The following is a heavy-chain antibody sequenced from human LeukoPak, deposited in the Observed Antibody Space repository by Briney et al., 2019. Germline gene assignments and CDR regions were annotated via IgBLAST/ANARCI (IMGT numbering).Heavy chain of an antibody. J-gene: IGHJ3*02. CDR3: ARLRALSGHRGAFDI. CDR1: GDSISNHIYY. CDR2: VYYTGNA. V-gene: IGHV4-39*01. D-gene: IGHD5/OR15-5a*01. Sequence: SETLSLTCTVSGDSISNHIYYWDWIRQTPGKGLEWIGAVYYTGNAYYNPSLKSRVTISVDTSDNRFSLHLSSVNAADTAIYYCARLRALSGHRGAFDIWGQGTLVTVSS.